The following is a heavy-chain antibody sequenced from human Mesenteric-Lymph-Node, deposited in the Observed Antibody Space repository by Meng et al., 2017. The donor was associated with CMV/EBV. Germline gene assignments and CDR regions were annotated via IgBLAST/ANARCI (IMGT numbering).Heavy chain of an antibody. CDR3: ARGAVGYCSSTSCYTDDFGY. CDR2: INHSGST. CDR1: SFSGYY. J-gene: IGHJ4*02. Sequence: SFSGYYWSWIRQTPGKGLEWIGEINHSGSTNYNPSLKSRVTISVDTSKNQFSLKLSSVTAADTAVYYCARGAVGYCSSTSCYTDDFGYWGQGTLVTVSS. V-gene: IGHV4-34*01. D-gene: IGHD2-2*02.